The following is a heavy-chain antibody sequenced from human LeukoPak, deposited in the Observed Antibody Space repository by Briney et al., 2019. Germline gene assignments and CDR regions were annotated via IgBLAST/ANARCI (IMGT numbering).Heavy chain of an antibody. J-gene: IGHJ4*02. D-gene: IGHD3-16*01. Sequence: GGSLRLSCAASGFTFSSYWMHWVRQAPGKGLVWVSRINSDGSSTSYADSVKGRFTISRDNSKNTLYLQMNSLRAEDTAVYYCARAPRGSPYYFDYWGQGTLVTVSS. CDR2: INSDGSST. CDR1: GFTFSSYW. V-gene: IGHV3-74*01. CDR3: ARAPRGSPYYFDY.